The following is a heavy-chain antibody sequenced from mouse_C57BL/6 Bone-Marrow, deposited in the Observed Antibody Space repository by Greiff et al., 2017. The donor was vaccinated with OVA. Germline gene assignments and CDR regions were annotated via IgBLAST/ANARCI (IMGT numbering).Heavy chain of an antibody. CDR1: GYNFTSYG. Sequence: VKLQESGAELARPGASVKLSCKASGYNFTSYGISWVKQRTGQGLEWIGEIYPRSGNTYYNEKFKGKATLTADKSSSTAYMELRSLTSEDSAVYFCAREGNWDDYWGQGTTLTVSS. CDR3: AREGNWDDY. V-gene: IGHV1-81*01. J-gene: IGHJ2*01. D-gene: IGHD4-1*01. CDR2: IYPRSGNT.